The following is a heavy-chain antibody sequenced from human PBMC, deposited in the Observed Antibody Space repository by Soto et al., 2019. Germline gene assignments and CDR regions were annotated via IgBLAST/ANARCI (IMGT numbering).Heavy chain of an antibody. CDR2: IFSNDEK. J-gene: IGHJ4*02. V-gene: IGHV2-26*01. CDR3: ARTVDTAMGLFDY. D-gene: IGHD5-18*01. CDR1: GFSLSNARMG. Sequence: SGPTLVNPTETLTLTCTVSGFSLSNARMGVSWIRQPPGKALEWLAHIFSNDEKSYSTSLKSRLTISKDTSKSQVVLTMTNMDPVDTATYYCARTVDTAMGLFDYWGQGTLVTVSS.